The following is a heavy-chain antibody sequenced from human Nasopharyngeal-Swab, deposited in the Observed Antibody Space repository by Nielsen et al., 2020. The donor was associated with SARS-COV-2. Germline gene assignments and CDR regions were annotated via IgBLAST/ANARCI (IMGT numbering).Heavy chain of an antibody. Sequence: SLKISCVVSGFTFEDYAMHWVRQVPGKGLEWVSGIDYDGGGTGYGDPVKGRFTISRDNAKNSLFLQMNNLRVEDTALYYCAKSTMDFWGQGTTVTVSS. D-gene: IGHD2-2*01. V-gene: IGHV3-9*01. CDR2: IDYDGGGT. CDR1: GFTFEDYA. J-gene: IGHJ6*02. CDR3: AKSTMDF.